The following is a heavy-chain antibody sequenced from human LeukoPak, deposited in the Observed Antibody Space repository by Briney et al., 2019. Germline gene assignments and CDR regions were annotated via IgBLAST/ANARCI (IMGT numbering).Heavy chain of an antibody. CDR2: MNPNSGST. CDR1: GYTFTSYD. Sequence: ASVKVSCKASGYTFTSYDINWVRQATGQGLEWMGWMNPNSGSTKYVQKFQGRVTMSRDTSITTAYMELSALTSEDTAVYYCARGNGGSTTVTSSDDYWGQGTLVTASS. J-gene: IGHJ4*02. CDR3: ARGNGGSTTVTSSDDY. V-gene: IGHV1-8*01. D-gene: IGHD4-17*01.